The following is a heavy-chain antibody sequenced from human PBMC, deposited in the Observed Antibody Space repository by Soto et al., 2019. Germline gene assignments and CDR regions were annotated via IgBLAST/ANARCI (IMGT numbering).Heavy chain of an antibody. CDR1: GYTFTSYA. V-gene: IGHV1-3*01. CDR3: ARDMGFGLSDY. CDR2: INAGNGNT. Sequence: QVQLVQSGAEVKKPGASVKVSCKASGYTFTSYAMQCVRQAPGQRLEWMGWINAGNGNTKYSQKFQGRVTITRDTSASTAYMELSSLRSEDTAVYYWARDMGFGLSDYWGQGTLVTVSS. D-gene: IGHD3-10*01. J-gene: IGHJ4*02.